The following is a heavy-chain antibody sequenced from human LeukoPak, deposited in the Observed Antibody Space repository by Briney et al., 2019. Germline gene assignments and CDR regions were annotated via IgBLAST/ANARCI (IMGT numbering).Heavy chain of an antibody. D-gene: IGHD1-26*01. V-gene: IGHV1-2*02. CDR2: INPNSGGT. CDR1: GYTFTGYY. Sequence: ASVKVSCKASGYTFTGYYMHWVRQAPGQGLEWMGWINPNSGGTNYAQKFQGRVTMTRDTSISTAYMELSRLRSDDTAVYYCAGALVGATDWFDPWGQGTLVTVSS. J-gene: IGHJ5*02. CDR3: AGALVGATDWFDP.